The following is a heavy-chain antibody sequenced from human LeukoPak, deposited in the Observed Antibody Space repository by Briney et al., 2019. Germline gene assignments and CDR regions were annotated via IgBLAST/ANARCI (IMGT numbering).Heavy chain of an antibody. CDR2: INPSGGST. CDR3: ARSDVEMATVPHFDY. J-gene: IGHJ4*02. Sequence: ASVKVSCKASGYTFTRYYMHWVRQAPGQGLEWMGIINPSGGSTSYAQKFQGRVPMTRDTSTSTVYMELSSLRSEDTAVYYCARSDVEMATVPHFDYWGQGTLVTVSS. V-gene: IGHV1-46*01. CDR1: GYTFTRYY. D-gene: IGHD5-24*01.